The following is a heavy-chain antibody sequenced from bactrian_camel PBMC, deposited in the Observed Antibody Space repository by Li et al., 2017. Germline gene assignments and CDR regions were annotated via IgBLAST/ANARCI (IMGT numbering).Heavy chain of an antibody. CDR3: AAEMYYWGESFSLCPVSFGH. CDR2: IMTNGKT. J-gene: IGHJ4*01. Sequence: QLVESGGDSVQAGRSLTLSCRASGLKFANSELAWYRQAPGNDCELVSSIMTNGKTFYRESVKGRFTISRDNAANTMLLQMNSLEPEDTAVYYCAAEMYYWGESFSLCPVSFGHWGQGTQVTVS. D-gene: IGHD1*01. V-gene: IGHV3S55*01. CDR1: GLKFANSE.